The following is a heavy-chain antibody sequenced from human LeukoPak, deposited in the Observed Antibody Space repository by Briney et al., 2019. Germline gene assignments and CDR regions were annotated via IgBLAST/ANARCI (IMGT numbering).Heavy chain of an antibody. J-gene: IGHJ4*02. CDR1: GFTFSSYA. D-gene: IGHD5-24*01. Sequence: GGSLRLSCAASGFTFSSYAMSWVRQAPGKGLEWVSAISGSGGSTYYADSVKGRFTISRDNSKNTAYLQMNSLETEDTAVYYCTRDLERWVQYNPLDYWGQGTLVIVSS. CDR2: ISGSGGST. V-gene: IGHV3-23*01. CDR3: TRDLERWVQYNPLDY.